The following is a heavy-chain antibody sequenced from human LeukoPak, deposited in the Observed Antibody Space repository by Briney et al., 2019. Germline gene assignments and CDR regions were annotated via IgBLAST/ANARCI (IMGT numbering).Heavy chain of an antibody. CDR3: ARDGGYDNYYYYGMDV. Sequence: SVKVSCKASGGTFSSYAISWVRQAPGQGLEWMGGIIPIFGTANYAQKFQGRVTITADESTSTAYMELSSLRSEDTAVYYCARDGGYDNYYYYGMDVWGQGTTVTVSS. V-gene: IGHV1-69*01. J-gene: IGHJ6*02. CDR1: GGTFSSYA. D-gene: IGHD6-19*01. CDR2: IIPIFGTA.